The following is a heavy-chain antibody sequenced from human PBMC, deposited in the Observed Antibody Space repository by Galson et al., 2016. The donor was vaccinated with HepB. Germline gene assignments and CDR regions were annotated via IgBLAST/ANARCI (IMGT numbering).Heavy chain of an antibody. CDR1: GDSVSSNSAT. CDR3: ARVRSGYSGYANPYYYGMDV. J-gene: IGHJ6*02. CDR2: TYYRSKWYN. Sequence: CAISGDSVSSNSATWTWNRQSPSRGLEWLGRTYYRSKWYNDYALSVKSRITTNPDTSKNQFSLQLNSVTPEDTAVYYCARVRSGYSGYANPYYYGMDVWGQGTTVTVSS. V-gene: IGHV6-1*01. D-gene: IGHD5-12*01.